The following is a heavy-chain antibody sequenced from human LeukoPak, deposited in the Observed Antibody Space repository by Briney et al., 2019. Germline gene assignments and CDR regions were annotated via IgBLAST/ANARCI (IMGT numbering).Heavy chain of an antibody. Sequence: GGSLRLSCAASGFTFSSYSMNWARQAPGKGLEWVSSISSSSSYIYYADSVKGRFTISRDNAKNSLYLQMNSLRAEDTAVYYCARRNSSGWYYMDVWGKGTTVTISS. CDR1: GFTFSSYS. CDR3: ARRNSSGWYYMDV. D-gene: IGHD6-19*01. CDR2: ISSSSSYI. V-gene: IGHV3-21*01. J-gene: IGHJ6*03.